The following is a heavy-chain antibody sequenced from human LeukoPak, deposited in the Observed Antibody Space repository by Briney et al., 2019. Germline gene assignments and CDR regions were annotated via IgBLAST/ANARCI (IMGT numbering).Heavy chain of an antibody. V-gene: IGHV1-18*01. CDR1: GYTFTSYG. CDR2: ISAYNGNT. J-gene: IGHJ4*02. D-gene: IGHD3-22*01. Sequence: GASVKVSCKASGYTFTSYGISWVRQAPGQGLEWMGWISAYNGNTNYAQKFQGRVTMTRDTSISTAYMELSRLRSDDTAVYYCAREVDYYDTSDYFPLGYWGQGTLVTVSS. CDR3: AREVDYYDTSDYFPLGY.